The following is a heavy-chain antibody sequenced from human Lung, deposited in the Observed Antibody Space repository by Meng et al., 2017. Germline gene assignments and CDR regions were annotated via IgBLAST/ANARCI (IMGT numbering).Heavy chain of an antibody. J-gene: IGHJ1*01. CDR3: TNDRLNH. D-gene: IGHD1-1*01. V-gene: IGHV3-74*01. Sequence: VQLVAAGGGLGPAWGSLRISCAASGFTFTDHWMHWVRQGPGKGLVWVSRINRDGTKPTYADSVKGRFTISRDNAKNTLYLQMNNLRAEDTAFYYCTNDRLNHWGQGALVTVSS. CDR1: GFTFTDHW. CDR2: INRDGTKP.